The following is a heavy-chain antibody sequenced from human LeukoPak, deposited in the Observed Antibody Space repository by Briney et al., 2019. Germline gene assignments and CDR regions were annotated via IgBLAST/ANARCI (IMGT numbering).Heavy chain of an antibody. CDR3: ARASSGWYHLFDY. D-gene: IGHD6-19*01. CDR2: IYYSGST. Sequence: SETLSLTFTVSGGSISSYYWSWIRQPPGKGLEWIGYIYYSGSTNYNPSLKSRVTISVDTSKNQFSLKLSSVTAADTAVYYCARASSGWYHLFDYWGQGTLVTVSS. V-gene: IGHV4-59*01. J-gene: IGHJ4*02. CDR1: GGSISSYY.